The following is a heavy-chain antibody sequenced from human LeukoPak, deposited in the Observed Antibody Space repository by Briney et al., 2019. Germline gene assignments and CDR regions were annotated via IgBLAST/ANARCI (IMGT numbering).Heavy chain of an antibody. D-gene: IGHD2-15*01. CDR1: GGTFSSYA. J-gene: IGHJ6*02. V-gene: IGHV1-69*13. CDR3: ARGEPMVAAIYYGMDV. CDR2: IIPIFGTA. Sequence: SVKVSCKASGGTFSSYAISWVRQASGQGLEWMGGIIPIFGTANYAQKFQGRVTITADESTSTAYMELSSLRSEDTAVYYCARGEPMVAAIYYGMDVWGQGTTVTVSS.